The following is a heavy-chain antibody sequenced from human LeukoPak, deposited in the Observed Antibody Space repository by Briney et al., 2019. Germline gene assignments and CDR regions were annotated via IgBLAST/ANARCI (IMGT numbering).Heavy chain of an antibody. CDR2: IYYSGST. CDR3: ARHNPPYDFWSGYPPPHFDY. CDR1: GGSFSGYY. J-gene: IGHJ4*02. V-gene: IGHV4-59*01. D-gene: IGHD3-3*01. Sequence: SETLSLTCAVYGGSFSGYYWSWIRQPPGKGLEWIGYIYYSGSTNYNPSLKSRVTISVDTSKNQFSLKLSSVTAADTAVYYCARHNPPYDFWSGYPPPHFDYWGQGTLVTVSS.